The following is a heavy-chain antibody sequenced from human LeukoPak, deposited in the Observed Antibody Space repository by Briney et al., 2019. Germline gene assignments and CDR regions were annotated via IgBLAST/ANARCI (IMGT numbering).Heavy chain of an antibody. CDR3: ARSPTGLRKSNDF. CDR2: INANSGNT. Sequence: GASVTVSCTPSGYTFTSDDMNWVRQAPGQGLEWMGWINANSGNTDYAQTFQGRVTITRDNSMSTAYLQLSSLRSEDTAIYYCARSPTGLRKSNDFWGQGTLVTVSS. J-gene: IGHJ4*02. CDR1: GYTFTSDD. V-gene: IGHV1-8*01. D-gene: IGHD4-17*01.